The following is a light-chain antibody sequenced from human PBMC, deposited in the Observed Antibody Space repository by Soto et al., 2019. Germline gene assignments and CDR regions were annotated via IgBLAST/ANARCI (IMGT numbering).Light chain of an antibody. CDR1: QGIGSW. Sequence: DIQMTQSPSSVSASVGDRVAITCRASQGIGSWLGWYQQKPGKAPKLLISGASILQSGVPSRFSGSGSGTDFTLTIRSLQPEDFATYYCQQTSSFPLTFGGGTKVDIK. CDR2: GAS. CDR3: QQTSSFPLT. V-gene: IGKV1-12*01. J-gene: IGKJ4*01.